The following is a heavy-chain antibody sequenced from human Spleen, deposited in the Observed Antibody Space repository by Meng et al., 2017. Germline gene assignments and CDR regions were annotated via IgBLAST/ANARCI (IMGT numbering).Heavy chain of an antibody. J-gene: IGHJ4*02. CDR1: GFTFSSYE. CDR3: ARAVRLDY. Sequence: GGSLRLSCAASGFTFSSYEMNWVRQAPGKGLEWVSYISNSGSTIYYADSVKGRFTISRDNAKNSLYLQMNTLRAEDTALYYCARAVRLDYWGQGSLVTVSS. D-gene: IGHD6-6*01. V-gene: IGHV3-48*03. CDR2: ISNSGSTI.